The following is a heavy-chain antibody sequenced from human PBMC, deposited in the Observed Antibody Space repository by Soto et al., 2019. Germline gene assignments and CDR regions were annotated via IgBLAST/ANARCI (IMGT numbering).Heavy chain of an antibody. CDR1: SGSNSSGNYY. V-gene: IGHV4-31*03. D-gene: IGHD3-22*01. J-gene: IGHJ6*02. CDR3: ARHNYNSRGTAVAV. CDR2: IYYSGST. Sequence: QVQLQESGPGLVTPSQTLSLTCTVSSGSNSSGNYYWSWIRQHPGKGMEWIGYIYYSGSTYYTPSLKSRVIISVPTAKKRFSLTLIAVTAADTAVYYCARHNYNSRGTAVAVWGQGTTVTVSS.